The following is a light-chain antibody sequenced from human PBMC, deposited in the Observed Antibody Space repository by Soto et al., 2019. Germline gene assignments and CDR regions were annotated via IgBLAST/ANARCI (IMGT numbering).Light chain of an antibody. CDR1: SSNIGSNY. J-gene: IGLJ2*01. CDR3: AAWDGSLSGPV. Sequence: QSVLTQPPSASGTPGQRVTISCSGSSSNIGSNYVYWHQQLPGTAPKLLIYRNNQRPSGVPDRFSGSKSGTSTSLAISGLRSEDEADYYCAAWDGSLSGPVFGGGTKLTVL. CDR2: RNN. V-gene: IGLV1-47*01.